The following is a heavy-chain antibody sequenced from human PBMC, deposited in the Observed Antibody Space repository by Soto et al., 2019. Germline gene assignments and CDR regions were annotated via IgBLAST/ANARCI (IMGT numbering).Heavy chain of an antibody. V-gene: IGHV4-59*01. CDR2: IYYSGST. CDR3: ARRYGGNFDY. Sequence: QVQLQESGPGLVKPSETLSLTCTVSGGSINNYYWSWIRQPPGTGLEWIGYIYYSGSTNYNPSLKRRVSISVDTSTNPSSLKLSSVTAADTAVYYCARRYGGNFDYWGQGTLVTVSS. D-gene: IGHD1-26*01. J-gene: IGHJ4*02. CDR1: GGSINNYY.